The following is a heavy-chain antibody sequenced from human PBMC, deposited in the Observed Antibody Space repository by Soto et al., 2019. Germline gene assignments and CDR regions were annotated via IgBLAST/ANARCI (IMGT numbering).Heavy chain of an antibody. V-gene: IGHV3-21*01. D-gene: IGHD1-20*01. CDR2: ISSSSSYI. CDR1: GFTFSSYS. CDR3: ARDPTASLITGTAGGDFDY. Sequence: SGGSLRLSCAASGFTFSSYSMNWVRQAPGKGLEWVSSISSSSSYIYYADSVKGRFTISRDNAKNSLYLQMNSLRAEDTAVYYCARDPTASLITGTAGGDFDYWGQGTLVTVSS. J-gene: IGHJ4*02.